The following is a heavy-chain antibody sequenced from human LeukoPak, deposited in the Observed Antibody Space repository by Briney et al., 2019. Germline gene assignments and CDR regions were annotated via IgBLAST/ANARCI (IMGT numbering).Heavy chain of an antibody. D-gene: IGHD3-3*01. CDR2: ISYDGSNK. Sequence: PGGSLRLSCAASGFTFSSYAMHWVRQAPGKGLEWVAVISYDGSNKYYADSVKGRFTISRDNSKNTLYLQMNSLRAEDTAVYYCARDFEWGTTHYYYYGMDVWGQGTTVTVSS. CDR1: GFTFSSYA. CDR3: ARDFEWGTTHYYYYGMDV. J-gene: IGHJ6*02. V-gene: IGHV3-30*04.